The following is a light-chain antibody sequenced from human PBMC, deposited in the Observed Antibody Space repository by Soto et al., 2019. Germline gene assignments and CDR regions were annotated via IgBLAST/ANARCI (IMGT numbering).Light chain of an antibody. J-gene: IGLJ1*01. CDR1: SSNIGGYNV. CDR3: CSYVVATTYV. V-gene: IGLV2-23*01. CDR2: EGI. Sequence: QSVLTQPASVSGSPGQSITISCSGTSSNIGGYNVVSWYQQHPGKAPKVIVYEGIKRPSGVSDRFSGSTSGSTASLTISGLQAENEAKYYCCSYVVATTYVLEVGPRSP.